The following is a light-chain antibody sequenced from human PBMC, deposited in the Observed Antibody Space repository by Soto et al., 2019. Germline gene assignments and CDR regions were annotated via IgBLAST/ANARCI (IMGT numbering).Light chain of an antibody. CDR2: GAS. CDR3: QQYDSSPKT. V-gene: IGKV3-20*01. J-gene: IGKJ1*01. Sequence: EIVLTPSPATLSLSPGERATLSCRASPSVTNFLAWYQQKPGQAPRLLIYGASTRATGIPARFSGSGSGTDFTLTISRLEPEDFAVYYCQQYDSSPKTFGQGTKVDIK. CDR1: PSVTNF.